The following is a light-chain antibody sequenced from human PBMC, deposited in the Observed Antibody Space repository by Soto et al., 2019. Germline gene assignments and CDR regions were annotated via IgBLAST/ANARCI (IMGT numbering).Light chain of an antibody. J-gene: IGLJ3*02. V-gene: IGLV1-47*01. CDR3: AAWADSLSGRV. CDR2: SND. CDR1: SSNIGSNY. Sequence: QSVLTQPPSASGTPGQRVTISCSGSSSNIGSNYVYWYQQLPGTAPKLLIYSNDQRPSGVPDRFSGSKSGTSASLAISGLRSEDEADYYCAAWADSLSGRVFCGGTKLTVL.